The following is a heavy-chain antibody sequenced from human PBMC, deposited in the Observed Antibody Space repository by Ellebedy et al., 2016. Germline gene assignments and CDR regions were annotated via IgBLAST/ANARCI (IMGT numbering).Heavy chain of an antibody. D-gene: IGHD6-19*01. CDR1: GFTFSSYA. CDR3: ARVTVSGYYYYMDV. CDR2: ISYDGSIK. J-gene: IGHJ6*03. Sequence: GGSLRLXCAASGFTFSSYAMHWVRQAPGKGLEWVAVISYDGSIKYYADSVKGRFTISRDNSKNTLYLQMNSLRGEDTAVYYCARVTVSGYYYYMDVWGKGTTVTVSS. V-gene: IGHV3-30-3*01.